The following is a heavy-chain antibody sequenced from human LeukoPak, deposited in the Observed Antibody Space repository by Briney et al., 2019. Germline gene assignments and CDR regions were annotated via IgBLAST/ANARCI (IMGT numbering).Heavy chain of an antibody. Sequence: GSLRLSCSASEFTFIIYWMHWGRQAPGKGGVWVSRINSDGRSTSYSDSVKGRVTISRDNAKNTLYLQMNSLRAEDTAVYYCARVGNSWHYFHYWGQGTPVTVSS. CDR1: EFTFIIYW. CDR2: INSDGRST. V-gene: IGHV3-74*01. J-gene: IGHJ4*02. CDR3: ARVGNSWHYFHY. D-gene: IGHD6-13*01.